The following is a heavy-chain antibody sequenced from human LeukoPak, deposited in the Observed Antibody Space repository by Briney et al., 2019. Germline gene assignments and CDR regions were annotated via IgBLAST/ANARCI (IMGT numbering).Heavy chain of an antibody. D-gene: IGHD4-17*01. CDR1: GGSFSGYY. J-gene: IGHJ4*02. CDR3: ARSVRGDYGRFDY. V-gene: IGHV4-34*01. CDR2: INHSGST. Sequence: SETLSLTCAVYGGSFSGYYWSWIRQPPGKGLEWIGEINHSGSTNYNPSLKSRVTISVDTSKNQFSLKLSSVTAADTAVYYCARSVRGDYGRFDYWGQGTLVTVSS.